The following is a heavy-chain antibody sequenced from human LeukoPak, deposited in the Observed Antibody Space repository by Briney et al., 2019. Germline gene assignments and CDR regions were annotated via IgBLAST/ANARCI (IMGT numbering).Heavy chain of an antibody. CDR3: ARSSALGYSSGWIFDY. D-gene: IGHD6-19*01. Sequence: ASVKVSCKASGYTFTSYYMHWVRQAPGQGLEWMGIINPSGGSTSYAQKFQGRVTMTTDTSTSTAYMELRSLRSDDTAVYYCARSSALGYSSGWIFDYWGQGTLVTVSS. V-gene: IGHV1-46*01. CDR2: INPSGGST. CDR1: GYTFTSYY. J-gene: IGHJ4*02.